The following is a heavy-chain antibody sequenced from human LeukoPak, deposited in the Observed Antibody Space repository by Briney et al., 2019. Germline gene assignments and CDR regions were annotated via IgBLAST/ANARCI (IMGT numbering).Heavy chain of an antibody. J-gene: IGHJ4*02. CDR2: IIPIFGTA. Sequence: SVKVSCKASGGTFSSYAISWVRQAPGQGLEWMGGIIPIFGTANYAQKFQGRVTITADESTSTAYMELNSLRAEDTAVYYCAKNHQIGYSGYDSPFDYWGQGTLVTVSS. CDR3: AKNHQIGYSGYDSPFDY. V-gene: IGHV1-69*13. D-gene: IGHD5-12*01. CDR1: GGTFSSYA.